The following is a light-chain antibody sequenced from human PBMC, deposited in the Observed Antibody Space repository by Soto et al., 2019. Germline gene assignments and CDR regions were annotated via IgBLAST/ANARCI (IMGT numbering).Light chain of an antibody. J-gene: IGKJ1*01. V-gene: IGKV1-16*01. CDR2: GTS. CDR3: QQYNGYSVT. CDR1: QGISNY. Sequence: DIQMTQSPSSLSASVGDRVTITCRASQGISNYLAWYQQKPGKAPKLLIYGTSSLKSGVPSRFSGSGSGTEFTLTISSLQPDDFATYYCQQYNGYSVTFGQGTKVEIK.